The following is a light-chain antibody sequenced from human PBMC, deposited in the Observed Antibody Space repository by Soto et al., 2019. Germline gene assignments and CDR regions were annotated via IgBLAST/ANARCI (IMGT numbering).Light chain of an antibody. CDR1: QTISSW. J-gene: IGKJ4*01. Sequence: DIQMTQSPSTLSGSVGDRVTITCRASQTISSWLAWYQQKPGKAPKLLIYSASTLQSGVPSRFSGSGSGTDFTLTISSLQPVDVATYYCQRYDSAPLTFGGGTKVDIK. CDR3: QRYDSAPLT. CDR2: SAS. V-gene: IGKV1-27*01.